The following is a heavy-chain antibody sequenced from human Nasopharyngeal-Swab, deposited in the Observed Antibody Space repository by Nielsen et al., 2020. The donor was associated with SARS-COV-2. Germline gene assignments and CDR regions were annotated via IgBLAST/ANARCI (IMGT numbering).Heavy chain of an antibody. CDR2: ISYDGSNK. CDR1: GFTFSSYG. Sequence: GGSLRLSCAASGFTFSSYGMHWVRQAPGKGLEWVAVISYDGSNKYYADSVKGRFTISRDNSKNTLYLQMNSLRAEDTAVYYCAKPLTGYWYFDLWGRGTLATVSS. J-gene: IGHJ2*01. CDR3: AKPLTGYWYFDL. V-gene: IGHV3-30*18. D-gene: IGHD1-14*01.